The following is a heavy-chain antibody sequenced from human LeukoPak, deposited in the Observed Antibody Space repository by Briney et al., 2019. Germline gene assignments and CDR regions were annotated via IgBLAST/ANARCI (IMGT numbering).Heavy chain of an antibody. CDR3: AKDRGTHGYSYGPHY. V-gene: IGHV3-33*06. D-gene: IGHD5-18*01. CDR2: MWDDGTNV. Sequence: PGGSLRLSCTASGFNFGIYGMHWVRQAPGKGLEWVAVMWDDGTNVHYVESVKGRFTISRDNGKRTLYLQMNSLRAEDTAVYYCAKDRGTHGYSYGPHYWGQGTLVTVSS. CDR1: GFNFGIYG. J-gene: IGHJ4*02.